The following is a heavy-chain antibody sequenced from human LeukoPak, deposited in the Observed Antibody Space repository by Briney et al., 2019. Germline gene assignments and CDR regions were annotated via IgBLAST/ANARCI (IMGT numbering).Heavy chain of an antibody. D-gene: IGHD3-22*01. CDR1: GGSFSGYY. J-gene: IGHJ5*02. Sequence: SETLSLTCAVYGGSFSGYYWSWIRQPPGKGLEWIGEINHSGSTNYNPSLKSRVTISVDTSKNQFFLKLSSVTAADTAVYYCARRFDSSGSYNWFDPWGQGTLVTVSS. CDR3: ARRFDSSGSYNWFDP. CDR2: INHSGST. V-gene: IGHV4-34*01.